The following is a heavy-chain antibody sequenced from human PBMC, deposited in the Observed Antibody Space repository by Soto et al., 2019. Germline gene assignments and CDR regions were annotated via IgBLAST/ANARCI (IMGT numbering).Heavy chain of an antibody. J-gene: IGHJ5*02. Sequence: GGSLRLSCAASGFTFSSYWMSWVRQAPGKGLEWVANIKQDGSEKYYVYSVKGRFTISRDNAKNSLYLQMNSPTAEETAVYYCARDNSYGYWYNWFDPWGQGAMVTVSS. CDR1: GFTFSSYW. V-gene: IGHV3-7*03. D-gene: IGHD5-18*01. CDR3: ARDNSYGYWYNWFDP. CDR2: IKQDGSEK.